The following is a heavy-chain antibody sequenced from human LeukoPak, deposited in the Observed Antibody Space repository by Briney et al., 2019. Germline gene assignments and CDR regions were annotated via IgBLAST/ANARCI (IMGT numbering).Heavy chain of an antibody. D-gene: IGHD4-17*01. CDR2: INSDGSST. CDR3: ARDPYGDYWFDP. CDR1: GFTFSSYW. V-gene: IGHV3-74*01. J-gene: IGHJ5*02. Sequence: GGSLRLSCAASGFTFSSYWMHWVRQAAGKGLGWVSRINSDGSSTSYADSVKGRFTISRDNAKNTLYLQMNSLRAEDTAVYYCARDPYGDYWFDPWGQGTLVTVSS.